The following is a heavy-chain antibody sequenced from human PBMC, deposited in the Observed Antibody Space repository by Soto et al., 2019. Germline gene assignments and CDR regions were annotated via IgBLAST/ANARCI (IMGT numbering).Heavy chain of an antibody. CDR2: IIPIFGTA. D-gene: IGHD5-18*01. V-gene: IGHV1-69*01. CDR3: ARPGYSYDPNGPFEY. J-gene: IGHJ4*02. Sequence: QVQLVQSGAEVKKPGSSVKVSCKASGGTFSSYAISWVRQAPGQGLEWMGGIIPIFGTANYAQKFQGRVRITAEESTSTAYMELSSLRSEDTAVYYCARPGYSYDPNGPFEYWGKGTLVIVSS. CDR1: GGTFSSYA.